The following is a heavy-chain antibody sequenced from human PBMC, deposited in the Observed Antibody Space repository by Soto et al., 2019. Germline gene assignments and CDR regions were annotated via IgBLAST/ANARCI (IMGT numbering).Heavy chain of an antibody. D-gene: IGHD5-12*01. CDR3: ASDGEYSDYENWYFDI. V-gene: IGHV3-21*01. J-gene: IGHJ2*01. Sequence: EVQLVESGGGLVKPGGSLRLSCAASGFTFNTYSMNWVRQAPGKGLEWVSSIDTSSSLLYYGGSLKGRFTISRDNAKNSLYLKMNNLKAEDTAVYYCASDGEYSDYENWYFDIWGRGTLVTVSS. CDR2: IDTSSSLL. CDR1: GFTFNTYS.